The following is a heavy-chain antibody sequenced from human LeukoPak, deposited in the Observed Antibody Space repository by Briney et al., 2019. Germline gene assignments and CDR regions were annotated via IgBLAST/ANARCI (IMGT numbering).Heavy chain of an antibody. CDR1: GFTFDDYA. CDR2: ISWNSGSI. V-gene: IGHV3-9*01. J-gene: IGHJ4*02. D-gene: IGHD3-10*01. CDR3: AKGTLYTSGLDY. Sequence: GGSLRLSCAASGFTFDDYAMHWVRQAPGKGLEGVSGISWNSGSIGYADSVKGRFTISRDNAKNSLYLQMNSLRAEDTALYYCAKGTLYTSGLDYWGQGTLVTVSS.